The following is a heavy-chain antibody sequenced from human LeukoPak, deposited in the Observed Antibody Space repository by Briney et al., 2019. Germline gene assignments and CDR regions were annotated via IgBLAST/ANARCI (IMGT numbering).Heavy chain of an antibody. D-gene: IGHD3-10*01. CDR1: GGSISSYY. CDR3: ARNSDASGSYPDY. Sequence: SETLSLTCTVSGGSISSYYWSWIRQPPGKGLEWIGYIYYSGSTNYNPSLKSRVTISVDTSKNQFSLKLSSVTAADTAVYYCARNSDASGSYPDYWGQGTLVTVSS. CDR2: IYYSGST. J-gene: IGHJ4*02. V-gene: IGHV4-59*01.